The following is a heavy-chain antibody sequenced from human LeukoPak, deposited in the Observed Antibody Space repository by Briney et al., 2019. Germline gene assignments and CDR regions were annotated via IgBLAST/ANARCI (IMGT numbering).Heavy chain of an antibody. D-gene: IGHD6-6*01. CDR3: ARLNDLMGGAARPWGYFDY. J-gene: IGHJ4*02. CDR1: GGSISSYY. Sequence: PSETLSLTCTVSGGSISSYYWSWIRQPPGKGLEWIGYIYTSGSTNYNPSLKSRVTISVDTSKNQFSLKLSSVTAADTAVYYCARLNDLMGGAARPWGYFDYWGQGTLVTVSS. V-gene: IGHV4-4*09. CDR2: IYTSGST.